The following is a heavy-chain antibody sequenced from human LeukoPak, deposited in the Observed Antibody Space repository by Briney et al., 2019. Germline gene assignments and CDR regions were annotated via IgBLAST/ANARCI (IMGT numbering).Heavy chain of an antibody. Sequence: PGGSLRLSCAASGFTFSSYSMNWVRQAPGKGLEWVSSISSSSSYIYYADSVKGRFTISRDNAKNSLYLQMNSLRAEDTAVYYCIVLAVAGTFGFDYWGQGTLVTVSS. V-gene: IGHV3-21*01. CDR3: IVLAVAGTFGFDY. D-gene: IGHD6-19*01. CDR1: GFTFSSYS. CDR2: ISSSSSYI. J-gene: IGHJ4*02.